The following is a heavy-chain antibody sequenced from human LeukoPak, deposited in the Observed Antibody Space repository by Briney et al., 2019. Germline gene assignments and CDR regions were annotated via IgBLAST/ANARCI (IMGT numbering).Heavy chain of an antibody. CDR1: GGSISSGGYY. J-gene: IGHJ4*02. D-gene: IGHD3-16*01. Sequence: SETLSLTCTVSGGSISSGGYYWSWIRQHPGKGLEWIGYIYYSGSTYYNPSLKSRVTISVDTSKNQFSLKLSSVTAADTAVYYCARHLPFNYYFDYWGQGTLVTVSS. CDR3: ARHLPFNYYFDY. CDR2: IYYSGST. V-gene: IGHV4-39*01.